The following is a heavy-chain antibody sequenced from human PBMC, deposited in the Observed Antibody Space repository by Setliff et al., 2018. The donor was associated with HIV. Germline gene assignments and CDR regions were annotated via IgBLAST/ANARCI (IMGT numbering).Heavy chain of an antibody. CDR3: VRLSETAIASFNS. J-gene: IGHJ4*02. V-gene: IGHV4-59*08. D-gene: IGHD2-21*02. Sequence: SETLSLTCTVSGASIGSYYCSWIRQPTGKGLEWSGYIYYSVSTNYHPSLKSRDIISVDTSKNQFSLKVRSVTAADTAMYYGVRLSETAIASFNSWGQGTLVTVSS. CDR1: GASIGSYY. CDR2: IYYSVST.